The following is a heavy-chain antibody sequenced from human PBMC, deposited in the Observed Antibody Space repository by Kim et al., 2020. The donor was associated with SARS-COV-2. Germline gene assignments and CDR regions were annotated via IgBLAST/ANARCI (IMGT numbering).Heavy chain of an antibody. CDR1: GYTFTSYA. J-gene: IGHJ4*02. Sequence: ASVKVSCKASGYTFTSYAFHWVRQARGQGLEWMGWIDADNGNTKYSQKFQGRVTITRDTSARTAYMELSSLRSEDTAVYYCARNEDYWGQGTLVTVSS. CDR2: IDADNGNT. CDR3: ARNEDY. V-gene: IGHV1-3*01.